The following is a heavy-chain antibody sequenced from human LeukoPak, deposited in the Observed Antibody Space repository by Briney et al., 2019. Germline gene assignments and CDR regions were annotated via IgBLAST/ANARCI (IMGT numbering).Heavy chain of an antibody. CDR1: GFTFSSYL. CDR2: IKQDGSEK. V-gene: IGHV3-7*04. J-gene: IGHJ2*01. CDR3: ARGPPSIYGGVNWNFDL. Sequence: GGSLRLSCAASGFTFSSYLMIWVRQAPGKGLEWVANIKQDGSEKYYVDSVKGRFTISRDNAKNSLYLQMNSLRAEDTAVYSCARGPPSIYGGVNWNFDLRGRGTLVTVSS. D-gene: IGHD4-23*01.